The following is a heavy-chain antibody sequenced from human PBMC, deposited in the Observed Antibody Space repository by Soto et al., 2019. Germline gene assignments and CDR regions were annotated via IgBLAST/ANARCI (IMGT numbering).Heavy chain of an antibody. Sequence: RASVKVSCKASGYTFTGYYMHWVRQAPGQGLEWMGWINPNSGGTNYAQKFQGRVTMTRDTSISTAYMELSRLRSDDTAVYYCARVPYYDFWSGYRRYGMDVWGQGTTVTVS. CDR3: ARVPYYDFWSGYRRYGMDV. J-gene: IGHJ6*02. CDR1: GYTFTGYY. D-gene: IGHD3-3*01. CDR2: INPNSGGT. V-gene: IGHV1-2*02.